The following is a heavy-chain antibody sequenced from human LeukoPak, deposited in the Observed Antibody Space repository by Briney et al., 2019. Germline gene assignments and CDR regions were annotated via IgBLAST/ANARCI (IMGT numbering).Heavy chain of an antibody. Sequence: GGSLRLSCAASGFTFSSYAMSWVRQAPGKGLEWVSSISSSSSYIYYADSVKGRFTISRDNAKNSLYLQMNSLRAEDTAVYYCARAYNWNDAGDYWGQGTLVTVSS. D-gene: IGHD1-1*01. CDR2: ISSSSSYI. CDR3: ARAYNWNDAGDY. V-gene: IGHV3-21*01. CDR1: GFTFSSYA. J-gene: IGHJ4*02.